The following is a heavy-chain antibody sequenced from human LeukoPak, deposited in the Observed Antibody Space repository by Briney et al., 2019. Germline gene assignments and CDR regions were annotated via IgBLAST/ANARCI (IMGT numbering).Heavy chain of an antibody. J-gene: IGHJ3*02. CDR2: ISYDGSNK. D-gene: IGHD4-17*01. CDR1: GFTFSSYA. Sequence: GRSLRLSCAASGFTFSSYAMHWVRQAPGKGLEWVAVISYDGSNKYYADSVKGRFTISRDNSKNTLYLQMNSLRAEDTAEYYCARDNAGYGDPRANAFDIWGQGTMVTVSS. V-gene: IGHV3-30*04. CDR3: ARDNAGYGDPRANAFDI.